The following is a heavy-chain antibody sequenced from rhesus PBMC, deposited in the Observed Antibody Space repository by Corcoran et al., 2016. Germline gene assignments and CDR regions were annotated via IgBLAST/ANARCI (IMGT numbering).Heavy chain of an antibody. J-gene: IGHJ5-1*01. D-gene: IGHD6-37*01. V-gene: IGHV4S9*01. CDR2: IFGNTAHT. Sequence: QVQLQESGPGLVKPSETLSLTCAVSGYSISDSYYWNWIRQAPGEGLEWIGNIFGNTAHTPNNPFLKRLVTISKDTSKSQFFLKLSSVTAADTALYYCARDGALRGGWSGNQFDVWGAGVLVTVSS. CDR3: ARDGALRGGWSGNQFDV. CDR1: GYSISDSYY.